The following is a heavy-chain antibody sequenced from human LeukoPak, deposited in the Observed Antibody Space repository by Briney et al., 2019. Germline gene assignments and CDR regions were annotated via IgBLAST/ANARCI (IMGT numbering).Heavy chain of an antibody. V-gene: IGHV3-64*05. Sequence: PGGCLRLSCSASGFSFSNSAMHWVRQAPGKGLEYVAAISNNGFGTYYPDSVRGRFTISRDNSKNMLYVQMSSLRAEDTAVYFCVSDGPGRYDFWGQGTLVTVSS. D-gene: IGHD2-15*01. CDR3: VSDGPGRYDF. J-gene: IGHJ4*02. CDR2: ISNNGFGT. CDR1: GFSFSNSA.